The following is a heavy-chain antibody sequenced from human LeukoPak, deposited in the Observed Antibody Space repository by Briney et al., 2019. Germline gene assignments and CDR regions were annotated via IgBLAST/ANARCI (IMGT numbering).Heavy chain of an antibody. CDR3: AKGLGRFGGYYFDY. CDR2: ISGSGGST. J-gene: IGHJ4*02. D-gene: IGHD3-10*01. CDR1: GFTFSSYA. V-gene: IGHV3-23*01. Sequence: PGGSLRLSCAASGFTFSSYAMSWVRQAPGRGLEWVSAISGSGGSTYYADSVKGRFTISRDNSKNTLYLQMNSLRAEDTAVYYCAKGLGRFGGYYFDYWGQGTLVTVSS.